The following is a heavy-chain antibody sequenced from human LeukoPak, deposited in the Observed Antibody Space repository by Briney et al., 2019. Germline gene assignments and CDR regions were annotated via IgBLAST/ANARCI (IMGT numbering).Heavy chain of an antibody. CDR3: ARGGYQLIDY. J-gene: IGHJ4*02. V-gene: IGHV3-7*01. CDR1: GFTFSSYW. D-gene: IGHD5-18*01. CDR2: IKEDGSEK. Sequence: GGSLRLSCAAPGFTFSSYWMSWVRQAPGKGLEWVANIKEDGSEKNYVDSVKGRFTISRDNAKNSLYLQMSYLRAEDTAVYYCARGGYQLIDYWGQGTLVTVSS.